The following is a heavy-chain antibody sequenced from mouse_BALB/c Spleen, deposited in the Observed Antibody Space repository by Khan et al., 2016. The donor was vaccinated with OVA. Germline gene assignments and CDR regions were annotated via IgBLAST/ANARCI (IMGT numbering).Heavy chain of an antibody. J-gene: IGHJ3*01. D-gene: IGHD2-4*01. Sequence: QVQLKESGPGLVQPSQSLSITCTVSGFSLTTYGVHWVRQSPGKGLEWLGVIWSGGSTDYNAAFISRLSISKDNSKSQVFFKMNSLQANDTAIYYCSRNYDYDEGLAYWGQGTLVTVSA. CDR3: SRNYDYDEGLAY. CDR2: IWSGGST. CDR1: GFSLTTYG. V-gene: IGHV2-2*02.